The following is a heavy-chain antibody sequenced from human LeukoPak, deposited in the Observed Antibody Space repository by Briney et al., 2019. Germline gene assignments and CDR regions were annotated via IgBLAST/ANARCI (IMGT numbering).Heavy chain of an antibody. V-gene: IGHV1-2*02. CDR3: AIRLGVVRPDY. CDR2: INPNSGGT. J-gene: IGHJ4*02. Sequence: ASVKVSCKASGYTFTGYYMHWVRQAPGQGLERMGWINPNSGGTNYAQKFQGRVTMTRDTSISTAYMELSSLRSEDTAVYYCAIRLGVVRPDYWGQGTLVTVSS. CDR1: GYTFTGYY. D-gene: IGHD2-21*01.